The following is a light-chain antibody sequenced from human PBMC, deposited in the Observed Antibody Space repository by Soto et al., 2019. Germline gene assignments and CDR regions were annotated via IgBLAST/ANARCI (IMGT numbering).Light chain of an antibody. CDR2: GAS. CDR1: RNIDTY. Sequence: DIQMTQSPSSLSASFGDRVTLTCRASRNIDTYWNWYQQKPGTVPKLLMYGASSLHSGVPSRFSVCGSWTEFTHTIISLHPEYFSTYYCQQRHTTPYTFGQATKLEI. CDR3: QQRHTTPYT. V-gene: IGKV1-39*01. J-gene: IGKJ2*01.